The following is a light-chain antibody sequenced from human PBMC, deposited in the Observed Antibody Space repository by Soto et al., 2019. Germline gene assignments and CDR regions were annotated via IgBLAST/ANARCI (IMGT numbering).Light chain of an antibody. V-gene: IGLV2-14*01. CDR1: SSDIGGFNY. Sequence: QSALTQPASVSGSPGQSITISCTGTSSDIGGFNYVSWYQQHPGTAPKLIIYEVSNRPSGISNRFSGSKSGNTASLTISGLQAEDEADYYCSPYTTTSTLGVFGGGTKLTVL. CDR2: EVS. J-gene: IGLJ3*02. CDR3: SPYTTTSTLGV.